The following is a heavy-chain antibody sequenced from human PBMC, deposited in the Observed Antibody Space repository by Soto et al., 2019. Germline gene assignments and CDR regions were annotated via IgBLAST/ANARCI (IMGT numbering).Heavy chain of an antibody. Sequence: SETLSLTCAVYGGSFSGYYWSWIPQPPGKGLEWIGEINHSGSTNYNPSLKSRVTISVDTPKNQFSLKMSSVTAAETAVYYCARGARSNWIYTPNWFDPWGQGTLVTVSS. CDR2: INHSGST. CDR3: ARGARSNWIYTPNWFDP. D-gene: IGHD1-7*01. V-gene: IGHV4-34*01. J-gene: IGHJ5*02. CDR1: GGSFSGYY.